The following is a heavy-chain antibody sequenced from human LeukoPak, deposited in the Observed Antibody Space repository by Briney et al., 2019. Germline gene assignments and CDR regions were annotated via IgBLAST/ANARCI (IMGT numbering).Heavy chain of an antibody. CDR3: APPRGGLEDLTFDP. J-gene: IGHJ5*02. CDR1: GYSFTSYW. V-gene: IGHV5-10-1*01. D-gene: IGHD3-10*01. CDR2: IDPSDSYT. Sequence: GESLKIFCKGSGYSFTSYWNSWVRQMPGKGLEWGGRIDPSDSYTNYSPSFQGHVTISADKSISTAYLQWSSLKASDTAMYYCAPPRGGLEDLTFDPGGEGTLVTVPS.